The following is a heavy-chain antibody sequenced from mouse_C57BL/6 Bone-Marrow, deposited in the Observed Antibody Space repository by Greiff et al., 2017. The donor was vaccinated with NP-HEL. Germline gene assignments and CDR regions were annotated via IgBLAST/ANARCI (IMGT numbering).Heavy chain of an antibody. V-gene: IGHV3-6*01. Sequence: EVKLMESGPGLVKPSQSLSLTCSVTGYSITSGYYWNWIRQFPGNKLEWMGYISYDGSNNYNPSLKNRISITRDTSKNQFFLKLNSVTTEDTATYYCARRLTTVDAMDYWGQGTSVTVSS. CDR3: ARRLTTVDAMDY. D-gene: IGHD1-1*01. J-gene: IGHJ4*01. CDR1: GYSITSGYY. CDR2: ISYDGSN.